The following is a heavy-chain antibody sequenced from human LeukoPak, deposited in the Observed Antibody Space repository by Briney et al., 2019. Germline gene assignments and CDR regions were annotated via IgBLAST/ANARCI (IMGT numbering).Heavy chain of an antibody. V-gene: IGHV1-69*06. CDR2: IIPIFGTA. J-gene: IGHJ5*02. D-gene: IGHD4-23*01. CDR1: GYTFTSYG. CDR3: AKHTLTVALFDP. Sequence: ASVKVSCKASGYTFTSYGISWVRQAPGQGLEWMGGIIPIFGTANYAQKFQGRVTITADKSTSTAYMELSSLRSEDTAVYYCAKHTLTVALFDPWGQGTLVTVSS.